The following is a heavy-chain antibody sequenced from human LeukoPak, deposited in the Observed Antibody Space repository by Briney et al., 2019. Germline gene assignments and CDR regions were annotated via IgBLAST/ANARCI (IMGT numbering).Heavy chain of an antibody. CDR3: ARVPFYGGNRESDY. J-gene: IGHJ4*02. CDR1: GGSISSSSYY. D-gene: IGHD4-23*01. Sequence: ASETLSLTCTVSGGSISSSSYYWGWIRQPPGKGLEWIGSIFYSGSTYYNPSLKSRVTISVDTSKNQFSLKLSSVTAADTAVYYCARVPFYGGNRESDYWGQGTLVTVSS. CDR2: IFYSGST. V-gene: IGHV4-39*07.